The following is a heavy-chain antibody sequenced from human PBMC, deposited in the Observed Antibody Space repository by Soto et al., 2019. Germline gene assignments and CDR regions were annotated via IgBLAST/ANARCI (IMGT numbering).Heavy chain of an antibody. CDR2: INPVDGST. D-gene: IGHD3-22*01. CDR1: GYTFTSYY. J-gene: IGHJ4*02. CDR3: ARVGSYYDSSGYADY. V-gene: IGHV1-46*01. Sequence: ASVKVSCKASGYTFTSYYTHWVRQAPGQGLEWMGVINPVDGSTTYAQKFQGRVTMTRDTSTTTVYMELSSLRSDDTAVYYCARVGSYYDSSGYADYWGQGTLVTVSS.